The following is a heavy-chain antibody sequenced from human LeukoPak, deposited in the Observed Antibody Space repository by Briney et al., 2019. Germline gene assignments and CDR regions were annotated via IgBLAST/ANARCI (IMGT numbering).Heavy chain of an antibody. Sequence: GGSLRLSCAASGFTFCRYAMSWVRQAPGKGLEWVSAISGSGGSTYYADSVKGRFTISRDNSKNTLYLQMNSLRAEDTAVYYCAKAGVPTYKYGSIHYYGMDVWGQGTTVTVSS. CDR3: AKAGVPTYKYGSIHYYGMDV. D-gene: IGHD3-10*01. CDR2: ISGSGGST. V-gene: IGHV3-23*01. CDR1: GFTFCRYA. J-gene: IGHJ6*02.